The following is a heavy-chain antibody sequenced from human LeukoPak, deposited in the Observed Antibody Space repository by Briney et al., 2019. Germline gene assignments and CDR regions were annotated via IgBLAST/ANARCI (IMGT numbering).Heavy chain of an antibody. D-gene: IGHD2-2*01. CDR2: IASDGSAQ. CDR3: AREASVTNWYFDL. V-gene: IGHV3-30*03. CDR1: GFTFSSHG. Sequence: GGSLRLSCAASGFTFSSHGMQWVRQAPGKGLEWVTVIASDGSAQYYTDSVKGRFTTSRDNSKNMLYLQMDSLRTEDTAVYYCAREASVTNWYFDLWGRGALVSVSS. J-gene: IGHJ2*01.